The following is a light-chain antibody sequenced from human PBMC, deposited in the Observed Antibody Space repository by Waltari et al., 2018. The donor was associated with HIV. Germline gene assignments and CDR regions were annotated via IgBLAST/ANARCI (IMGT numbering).Light chain of an antibody. CDR2: WAS. V-gene: IGKV4-1*01. J-gene: IGKJ4*01. CDR1: QSLLYTSDNKNY. CDR3: QQYFGVPIT. Sequence: IVMTQSPDSLGVSLGERATIKCKSSQSLLYTSDNKNYLAWYQQKLGQSPKLLIYWASTRESGVPDRFSGSGSGADFTLTINGLRTEDVATYYCQQYFGVPITFGGGTKIDIK.